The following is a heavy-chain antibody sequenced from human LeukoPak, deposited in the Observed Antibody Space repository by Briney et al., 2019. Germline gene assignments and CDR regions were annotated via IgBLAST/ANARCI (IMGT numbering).Heavy chain of an antibody. V-gene: IGHV3-30*18. CDR1: GFTFSSYG. CDR3: AKGDGMDV. J-gene: IGHJ6*02. CDR2: ISYDGSNK. Sequence: GGSLRLSCAASGFTFSSYGMHWVRQAPGKGLEWVAVISYDGSNKYYADSVKGRFTISRDNSKNTLYLQMNSLRAEDTAVYYCAKGDGMDVWGQGTTVTVSS.